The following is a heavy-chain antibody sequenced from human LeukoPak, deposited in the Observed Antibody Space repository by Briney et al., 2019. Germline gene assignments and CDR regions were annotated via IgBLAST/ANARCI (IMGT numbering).Heavy chain of an antibody. V-gene: IGHV3-30-3*01. J-gene: IGHJ4*02. CDR3: ASNYGSGSYFSFFDY. CDR2: ISYDGSNK. CDR1: GFTFSSYA. Sequence: GRSLRLSCAASGFTFSSYAMHWVRQAPGKGLEWVAVISYDGSNKYYADSVKGRFTISRDNSKNTLYLQMNSLRAEDTAVYYCASNYGSGSYFSFFDYWGQGTLVTVSS. D-gene: IGHD3-10*01.